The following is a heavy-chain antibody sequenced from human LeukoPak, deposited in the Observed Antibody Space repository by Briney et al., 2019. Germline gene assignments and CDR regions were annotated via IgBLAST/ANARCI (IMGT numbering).Heavy chain of an antibody. J-gene: IGHJ4*02. CDR1: GFTFSSYD. V-gene: IGHV3-13*01. D-gene: IGHD3-10*01. Sequence: GGSLRLSCAASGFTFSSYDMHWVRQATGKGLEWVSAIGTAGDTYYPGSVKGRFTISSENAKNSLYLQMNSLRAGDTAVYYCARDRYGSGTFDYWGQGTLVTVSS. CDR2: IGTAGDT. CDR3: ARDRYGSGTFDY.